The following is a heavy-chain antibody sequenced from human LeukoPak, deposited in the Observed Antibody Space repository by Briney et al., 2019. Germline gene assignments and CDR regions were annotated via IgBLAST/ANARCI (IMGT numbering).Heavy chain of an antibody. D-gene: IGHD3-3*01. V-gene: IGHV3-74*01. CDR1: GFTFSSYW. CDR3: ARSYDFWSGYFGY. J-gene: IGHJ4*02. Sequence: PGGSLRLSCAASGFTFSSYWMHWVRQAPGKGLVWVSRINSDGSSTSYEDSVKGRFTISRDNAKNTLYLQMNSLRAEDTAVYYCARSYDFWSGYFGYWGQGTLVTVSS. CDR2: INSDGSST.